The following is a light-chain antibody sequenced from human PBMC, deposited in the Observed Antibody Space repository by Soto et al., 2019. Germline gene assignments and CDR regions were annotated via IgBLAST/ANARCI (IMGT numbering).Light chain of an antibody. V-gene: IGKV3-20*01. Sequence: ETVLTQSPGTLSLSPGERATLSCRASQSVRSRYLAWYQQKPGQAPRLLISGASSRATGIPDRFSGSGSGTDFTLTVSRLEPEDFALYYCQQYGNSPITFGQGTQLEIK. CDR3: QQYGNSPIT. J-gene: IGKJ5*01. CDR1: QSVRSRY. CDR2: GAS.